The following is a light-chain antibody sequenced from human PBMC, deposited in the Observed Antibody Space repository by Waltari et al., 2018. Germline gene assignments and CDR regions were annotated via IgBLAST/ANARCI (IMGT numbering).Light chain of an antibody. J-gene: IGLJ3*02. CDR3: AAWDASLNGWV. CDR2: NDN. CDR1: LSTIGRTP. Sequence: QSVLTQSPPASGTPGQRVTISCSGSLSTIGRTPVHWYQQLPGTAPNLLIYNDNQRPSGVPERFSGSKSGTSASLAISGLQSEDEADYYCAAWDASLNGWVFGGGTTLTVL. V-gene: IGLV1-44*01.